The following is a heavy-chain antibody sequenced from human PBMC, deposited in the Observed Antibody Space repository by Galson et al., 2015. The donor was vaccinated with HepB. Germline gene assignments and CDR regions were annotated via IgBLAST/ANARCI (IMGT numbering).Heavy chain of an antibody. J-gene: IGHJ4*02. V-gene: IGHV3-21*01. Sequence: SLRLSCAASGFTFSSYSMNWVRQAPGKGLEWVSSISSSSSYIYYADSVKGRFTISRDNAKNSLYLQMNSLRAEDTAVYYCARGTPVGCCSGGSCYTPYYIDYWGQGTLVTASS. CDR2: ISSSSSYI. CDR3: ARGTPVGCCSGGSCYTPYYIDY. CDR1: GFTFSSYS. D-gene: IGHD2-15*01.